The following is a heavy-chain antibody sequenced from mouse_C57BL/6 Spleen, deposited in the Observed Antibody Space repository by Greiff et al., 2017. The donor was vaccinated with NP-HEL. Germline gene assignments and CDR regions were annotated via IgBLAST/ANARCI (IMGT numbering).Heavy chain of an antibody. CDR2: IYPGDGDT. D-gene: IGHD2-3*01. V-gene: IGHV1-80*01. J-gene: IGHJ2*01. Sequence: QVQLQQSGAELVKPGASVKISCKASGYAFSSYWMNWVKQRPGKGLEWIGQIYPGDGDTNYNGKFKGKATLTADKSSSTAYMQLSSLTSEDSAVYFCASSVDGYYVDYWGQGTTLTVSS. CDR1: GYAFSSYW. CDR3: ASSVDGYYVDY.